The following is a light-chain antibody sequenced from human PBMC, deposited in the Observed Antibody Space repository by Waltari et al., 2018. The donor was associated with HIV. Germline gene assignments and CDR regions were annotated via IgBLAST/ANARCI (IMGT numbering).Light chain of an antibody. CDR1: SSDVGGYNY. V-gene: IGLV2-8*01. CDR3: SSYAGSNNLV. Sequence: GQSVTISCTGTSSDVGGYNYVSWYQQHPGKAPKLMIYEVSKRPSGVPDRFSGSKSGNTASLTVSGLQAEDEADYYCSSYAGSNNLVFGGGTKLTVL. CDR2: EVS. J-gene: IGLJ2*01.